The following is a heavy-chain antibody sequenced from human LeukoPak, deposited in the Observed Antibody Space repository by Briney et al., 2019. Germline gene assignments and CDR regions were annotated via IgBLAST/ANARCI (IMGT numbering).Heavy chain of an antibody. D-gene: IGHD1-26*01. Sequence: GASVKVSCKASGYTFTSYGISWVRQAPGQGLEWMGWISAYNGNTNYAQKLQGRVTMTTDTSTSTAYMELRSLRSDDTAVYYCARASAPRVRYYYYYGMDVWGQGTTVTVSS. CDR2: ISAYNGNT. J-gene: IGHJ6*02. CDR3: ARASAPRVRYYYYYGMDV. CDR1: GYTFTSYG. V-gene: IGHV1-18*01.